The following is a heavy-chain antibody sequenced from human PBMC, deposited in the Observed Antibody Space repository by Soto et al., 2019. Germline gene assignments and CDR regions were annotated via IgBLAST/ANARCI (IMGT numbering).Heavy chain of an antibody. D-gene: IGHD3-22*01. CDR1: GFTFSSYG. Sequence: LRFSCAASGFTFSSYGMHWVRQAPGKGLEWVAVISYDGSNKYYADSVKGRFTISRDNSKNTLYLQMNSLRAEDTAVYYCAKGNRYYYDSSGYTAGYWGQGTLVTVSS. V-gene: IGHV3-30*18. J-gene: IGHJ4*02. CDR2: ISYDGSNK. CDR3: AKGNRYYYDSSGYTAGY.